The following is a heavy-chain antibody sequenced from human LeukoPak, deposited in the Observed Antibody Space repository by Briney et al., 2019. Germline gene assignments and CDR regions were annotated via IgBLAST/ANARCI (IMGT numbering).Heavy chain of an antibody. D-gene: IGHD3-22*01. CDR3: ARDYFYDSSGYYFDY. CDR2: IVVGSGNT. Sequence: SVKVSCKASGFTFTSSAVQWVRQARGQRLEWIGWIVVGSGNTNYAQKFQERVTITRDMSTSTAYMELSSLRSEDTAVYYCARDYFYDSSGYYFDYWGQGTLVTVSS. J-gene: IGHJ4*01. V-gene: IGHV1-58*01. CDR1: GFTFTSSA.